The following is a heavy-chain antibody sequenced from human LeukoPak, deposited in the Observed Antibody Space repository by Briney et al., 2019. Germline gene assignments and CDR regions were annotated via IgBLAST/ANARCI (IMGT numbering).Heavy chain of an antibody. V-gene: IGHV4-59*01. CDR1: GGSISSYY. CDR3: ARSYGDHKYFFDY. J-gene: IGHJ4*02. CDR2: IFYSGST. D-gene: IGHD4-17*01. Sequence: SETLSLTCTVSGGSISSYYWNWIRQPPGKGLEWIGYIFYSGSTNYNPSRKSRVTISVDTSKNQFSLKVNSVTAADTALYYCARSYGDHKYFFDYWGQGTLVTVSS.